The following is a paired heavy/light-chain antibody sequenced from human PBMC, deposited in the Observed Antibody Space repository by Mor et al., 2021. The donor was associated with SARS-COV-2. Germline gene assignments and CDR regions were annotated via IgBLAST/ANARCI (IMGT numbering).Heavy chain of an antibody. CDR2: MTPNSGDT. Sequence: QVQLVQSGAEVKKPGASVKVSCKASGYTFTNYDINWVRQATGQGLEWMGWMTPNSGDTGFAQKFQGRVTMTRNTSITTAYMELSSLRSEDTAVYYCAVSSSWTRRFDYWGQGTLVTVSS. J-gene: IGHJ4*02. CDR3: AVSSSWTRRFDY. V-gene: IGHV1-8*01. CDR1: GYTFTNYD. D-gene: IGHD6-13*01.
Light chain of an antibody. J-gene: IGKJ4*01. CDR2: GAS. CDR3: QQYGSSPLT. CDR1: QSVSSSY. V-gene: IGKV3-20*01. Sequence: EIVLTQSPVTLSLSPGERATLSCRASQSVSSSYLAWYQQKPGQAPRLLIYGASSRATGIPDRFSGSGSGTDFTLTISRLEPEDFAVYYCQQYGSSPLTFGGGTKVEIK.